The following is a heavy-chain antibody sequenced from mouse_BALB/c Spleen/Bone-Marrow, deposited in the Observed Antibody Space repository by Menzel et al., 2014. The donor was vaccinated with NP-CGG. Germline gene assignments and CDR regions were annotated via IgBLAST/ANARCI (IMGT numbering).Heavy chain of an antibody. CDR1: GFSLPSYG. V-gene: IGHV2-9*02. D-gene: IGHD2-4*01. CDR2: IWAGGTT. J-gene: IGHJ4*01. Sequence: VKLVESGPGLVAPSQSLSITCTVSGFSLPSYGVHWVRQPPGKGLEWLGVIWAGGTTNYNSALMSRLSISKDNSKSQVFLKMNSLQTDDTAMYYCARGDYGYAMDYWGQGSSVTGSS. CDR3: ARGDYGYAMDY.